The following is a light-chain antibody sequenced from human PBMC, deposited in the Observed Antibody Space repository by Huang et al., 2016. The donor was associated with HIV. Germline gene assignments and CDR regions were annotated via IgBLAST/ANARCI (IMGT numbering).Light chain of an antibody. J-gene: IGKJ2*01. Sequence: DIQMTQSPFTLSASVGDSVTISCRASQSISSWLAWYQQKPGTAPKLLIYTASTLEIGVPSRFSGSGSGTECTLIISNLQPDEFATYYCQQYNSYQYTFGQGTKLEIK. CDR3: QQYNSYQYT. CDR1: QSISSW. V-gene: IGKV1-5*03. CDR2: TAS.